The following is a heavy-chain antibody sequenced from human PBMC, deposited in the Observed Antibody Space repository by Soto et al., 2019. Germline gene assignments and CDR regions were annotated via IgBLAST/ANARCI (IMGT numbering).Heavy chain of an antibody. CDR1: GGSISNGGYY. J-gene: IGHJ6*02. CDR2: IFHSGST. Sequence: SETLSLTCTVSGGSISNGGYYWTWIRQHPGEGLDYLGYIFHSGSTNYNPSFKSRVTISVDTSKNQFSLKLSSVTAADTAVYYCARVIDCSSTSCPNYDFWSGSIADYYGMDVWGQGTTVTVSS. V-gene: IGHV4-61*08. D-gene: IGHD3-3*01. CDR3: ARVIDCSSTSCPNYDFWSGSIADYYGMDV.